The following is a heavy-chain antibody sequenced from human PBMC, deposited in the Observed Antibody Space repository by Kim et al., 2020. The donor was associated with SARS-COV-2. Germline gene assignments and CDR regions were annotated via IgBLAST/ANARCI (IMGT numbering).Heavy chain of an antibody. V-gene: IGHV4-34*01. Sequence: SETLSLTCAVYGGSFSGYYWSWIRQPPGKGLEWIGEINHSGSTNYNPSLKSRVTISVDTSKNQFSLKLSSVTAADTAVYYCAREVRVVRGARGLDYWGQGTLATVSS. CDR1: GGSFSGYY. J-gene: IGHJ4*02. CDR3: AREVRVVRGARGLDY. D-gene: IGHD3-10*02. CDR2: INHSGST.